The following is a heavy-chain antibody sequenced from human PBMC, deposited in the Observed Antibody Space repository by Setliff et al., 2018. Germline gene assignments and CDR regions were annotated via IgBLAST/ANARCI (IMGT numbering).Heavy chain of an antibody. Sequence: GGSLRLSCAASGFSFSNYWMHWVRQAPGKGLEWVSGINWNGADTGYADSVKGRFTISRDNAKNSLYLHMNSLRAEDTALYYCATARRGYQYGSGSLFDDWGQGTLVTVSS. V-gene: IGHV3-20*04. CDR3: ATARRGYQYGSGSLFDD. CDR2: INWNGADT. J-gene: IGHJ4*02. D-gene: IGHD3-10*01. CDR1: GFSFSNYW.